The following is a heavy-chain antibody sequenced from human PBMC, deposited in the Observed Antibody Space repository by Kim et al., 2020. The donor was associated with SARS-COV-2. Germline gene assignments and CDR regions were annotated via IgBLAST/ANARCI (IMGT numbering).Heavy chain of an antibody. Sequence: GGSLRLSCAASGFTFSSYAMSWVRQAPGKGLEWVSAISGSGGSTYYADSVKVRFTISRANSKTTLYLQVNSLIPEDTAVSYCANGRVSSPPGFDYLG. V-gene: IGHV3-23*01. CDR1: GFTFSSYA. J-gene: IGHJ4*01. D-gene: IGHD2-15*01. CDR3: ANGRVSSPPGFDY. CDR2: ISGSGGST.